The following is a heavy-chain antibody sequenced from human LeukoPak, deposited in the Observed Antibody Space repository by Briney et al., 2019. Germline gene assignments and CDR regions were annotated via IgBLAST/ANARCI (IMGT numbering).Heavy chain of an antibody. V-gene: IGHV1-46*01. CDR1: GYTFTSYY. D-gene: IGHD3-16*01. CDR2: IKPNNYYT. Sequence: ASVKVSCKASGYTFTSYYMHWVRQAPGQGLEWMGIIKPNNYYTNYAQKVQGRVTMTRDTSTSTVYMELSSLRSEDTAVYFCAREEEGGTFDYWGQGTLVTVSS. CDR3: AREEEGGTFDY. J-gene: IGHJ4*02.